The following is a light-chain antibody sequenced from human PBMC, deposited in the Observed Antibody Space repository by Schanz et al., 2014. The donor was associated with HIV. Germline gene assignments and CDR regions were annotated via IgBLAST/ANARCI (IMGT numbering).Light chain of an antibody. J-gene: IGLJ1*01. CDR2: DFS. V-gene: IGLV2-14*03. Sequence: QSALTQPTSVSGSPGQSITISCTVASSDVGDFNFVSWYQQHPGKAPKLMIYDFSDRPSGISSRFSGSKSGNTASLTISGLQAEDEADYYCCSYSRSGTPHYVFGTGTKLTVL. CDR1: SSDVGDFNF. CDR3: CSYSRSGTPHYV.